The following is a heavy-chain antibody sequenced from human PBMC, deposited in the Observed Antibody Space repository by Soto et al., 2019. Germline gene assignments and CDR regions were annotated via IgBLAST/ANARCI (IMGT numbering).Heavy chain of an antibody. CDR1: GGSFSGYY. J-gene: IGHJ6*02. V-gene: IGHV4-34*01. Sequence: SSETLSLTCAVYGGSFSGYYWSWIRQPPGKGLEWIGEINHSGSTNYNPSLKSRVTISVDTSKNQFSLKLSSVTAADTAVYYCGLDGSSNYGMDVWGQGTTVTVSS. D-gene: IGHD3-10*01. CDR3: GLDGSSNYGMDV. CDR2: INHSGST.